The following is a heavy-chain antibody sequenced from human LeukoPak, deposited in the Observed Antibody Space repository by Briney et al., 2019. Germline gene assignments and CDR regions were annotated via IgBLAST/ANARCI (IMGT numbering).Heavy chain of an antibody. CDR3: ARVLAAAAPYYFDY. V-gene: IGHV3-21*01. Sequence: GGSLRLSYAASGFTFSSYSMNWVRQAPGKGLEWVSSISSSSSYIYYADSVKGRFTISRDNAKNSLYLQMNSLRAEDTAVYYCARVLAAAAPYYFDYWGQGTLVTVSS. CDR1: GFTFSSYS. CDR2: ISSSSSYI. D-gene: IGHD6-13*01. J-gene: IGHJ4*02.